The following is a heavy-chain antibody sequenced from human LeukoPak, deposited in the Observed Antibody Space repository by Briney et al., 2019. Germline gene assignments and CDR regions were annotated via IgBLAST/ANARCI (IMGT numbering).Heavy chain of an antibody. V-gene: IGHV4-59*01. J-gene: IGHJ4*02. Sequence: PSETLSLTCTVSGGSISSYYWSWIRQPPGKGLEWIGYIYYSGSTNYNPSLKSRVTLSKDTSKNHFSLNLTSVSAADTAVYYCARRGSTWYFDYWGQGTLVTVSS. CDR1: GGSISSYY. CDR3: ARRGSTWYFDY. D-gene: IGHD6-13*01. CDR2: IYYSGST.